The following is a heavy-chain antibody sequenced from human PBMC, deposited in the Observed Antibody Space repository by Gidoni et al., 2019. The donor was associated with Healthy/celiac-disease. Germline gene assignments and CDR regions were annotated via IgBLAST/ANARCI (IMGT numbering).Heavy chain of an antibody. CDR1: GGTFSSYA. J-gene: IGHJ6*02. D-gene: IGHD2-21*01. CDR3: ASAVVVVIAPPIADYYYYGMDV. Sequence: QVQLVQSGAEVKKPGSSVKLACKASGGTFSSYAISWVRQAPGQWLAWMGGIIPIFATANYAQKCQGRVTITADESTSTAYMALSSLVSEDTAVYYCASAVVVVIAPPIADYYYYGMDVWGQGTTVTVSS. CDR2: IIPIFATA. V-gene: IGHV1-69*01.